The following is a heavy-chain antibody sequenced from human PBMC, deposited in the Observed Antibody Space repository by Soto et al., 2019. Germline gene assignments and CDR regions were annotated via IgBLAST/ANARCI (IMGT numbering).Heavy chain of an antibody. Sequence: GGSLRLSCAASGFTFSSYAMHWVRQAPGKGLEWVAVISYDGSNKYYADSVKGRFTISRDNSKNTLYLQMNSLRAEDTAVYYCARDYLNYYDSSGYDSYFDYWGQGTLVTVSS. CDR2: ISYDGSNK. D-gene: IGHD3-22*01. J-gene: IGHJ4*02. CDR3: ARDYLNYYDSSGYDSYFDY. V-gene: IGHV3-30-3*01. CDR1: GFTFSSYA.